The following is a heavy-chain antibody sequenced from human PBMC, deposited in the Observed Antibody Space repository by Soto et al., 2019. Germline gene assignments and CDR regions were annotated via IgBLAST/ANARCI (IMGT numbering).Heavy chain of an antibody. J-gene: IGHJ4*02. CDR3: ASSYGSGYRAFDY. Sequence: QVQLVQSGAEVKRPGSSVKVSCKASGDTFNFYSINWVRQAHGLGLEWMGRVNPIVSMSNYAQKFQGRVTMTADKSMSTAYMELSSLRSEDTAIYYCASSYGSGYRAFDYWGQGALVTVSS. CDR2: VNPIVSMS. V-gene: IGHV1-69*02. D-gene: IGHD3-10*01. CDR1: GDTFNFYS.